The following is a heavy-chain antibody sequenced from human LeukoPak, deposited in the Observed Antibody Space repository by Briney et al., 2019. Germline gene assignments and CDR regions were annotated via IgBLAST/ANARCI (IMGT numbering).Heavy chain of an antibody. Sequence: ASVKVSCKGSGYTLSNHAFSWVRQAPGQGLEWMGWISADNGNTNHAQKFQGRVSLTTDTSTSTAYMELSSLRSEDTAVYYCARACITMPRGWFDPWGQGTLVTVSS. J-gene: IGHJ5*02. D-gene: IGHD3-10*01. CDR2: ISADNGNT. CDR3: ARACITMPRGWFDP. V-gene: IGHV1-18*04. CDR1: GYTLSNHA.